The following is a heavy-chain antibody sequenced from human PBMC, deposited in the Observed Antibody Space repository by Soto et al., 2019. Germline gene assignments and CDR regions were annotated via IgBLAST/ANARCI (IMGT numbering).Heavy chain of an antibody. V-gene: IGHV1-3*01. J-gene: IGHJ4*02. D-gene: IGHD2-2*01. CDR2: INAGNGNT. Sequence: QVQLVQSGAEVKKPGASVKVSCKASGYTFTSYAMHWVRQAPGQRLEWMGWINAGNGNTKYSQRFQGRVTITRDTPASTAYMELSSLRSEDTAVYCCARVVVVPAAEVRDPYYFDYWGQGTLVTVSS. CDR3: ARVVVVPAAEVRDPYYFDY. CDR1: GYTFTSYA.